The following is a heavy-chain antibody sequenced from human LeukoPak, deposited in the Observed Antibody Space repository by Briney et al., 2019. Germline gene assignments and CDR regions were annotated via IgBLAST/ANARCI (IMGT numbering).Heavy chain of an antibody. V-gene: IGHV4-34*01. J-gene: IGHJ6*02. CDR2: INHSGGT. CDR3: ARVCLWGGSCYVYYNGMDV. Sequence: SETLSLTCAVYGGSFYGYSWSWIRQPPGKGLEWIGEINHSGGTNYNPSLKSRVTISVDTSKSQFSLKLRSVTAADTAVYYCARVCLWGGSCYVYYNGMDVWGQGTTVTVSS. CDR1: GGSFYGYS. D-gene: IGHD2-2*01.